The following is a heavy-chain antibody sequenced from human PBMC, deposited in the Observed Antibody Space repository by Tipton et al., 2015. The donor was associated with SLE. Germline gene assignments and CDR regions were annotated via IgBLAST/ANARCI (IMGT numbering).Heavy chain of an antibody. CDR2: IYYSGST. V-gene: IGHV4-34*01. CDR3: ARRGWGLYGYGY. D-gene: IGHD5-18*01. CDR1: GGSFSSYY. Sequence: TLSLTCAVYGGSFSSYYWGWIRQPPGKGLGWIGYIYYSGSTYYNPSLKSRVTISVDTSKNQFSLKLSSVTAADTAVYYCARRGWGLYGYGYWGQGTLVTVSS. J-gene: IGHJ4*02.